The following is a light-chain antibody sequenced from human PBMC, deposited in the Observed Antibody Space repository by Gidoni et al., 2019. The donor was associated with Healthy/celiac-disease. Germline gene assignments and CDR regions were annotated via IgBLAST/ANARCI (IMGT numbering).Light chain of an antibody. CDR1: QSVSISY. CDR2: GAS. Sequence: EIELTQSPGTLSLSPGERATLSCRASQSVSISYLAWYQQKPGQAPRLLIYGASSRAPGIPDRFSGSGSGTDFTLTISRLEPEDFAVYYCQQYGSSITFGQGTKVEIK. CDR3: QQYGSSIT. J-gene: IGKJ1*01. V-gene: IGKV3-20*01.